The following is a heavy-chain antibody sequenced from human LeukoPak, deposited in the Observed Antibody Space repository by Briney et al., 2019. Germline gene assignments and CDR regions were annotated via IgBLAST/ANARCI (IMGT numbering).Heavy chain of an antibody. CDR2: MSFDGSQ. D-gene: IGHD5-12*01. CDR3: AREGHTSGFCGSFDI. J-gene: IGHJ3*02. CDR1: GRPFSSSI. V-gene: IGHV3-30*03. Sequence: GGSLRLSCALSGRPFSSSIMHWVRRAPGKGLEWVAGMSFDGSQYYVESVKGRFTISRDNTGNTVYLHMTSLRPEDTAVYFCAREGHTSGFCGSFDIWGQGTTVTISS.